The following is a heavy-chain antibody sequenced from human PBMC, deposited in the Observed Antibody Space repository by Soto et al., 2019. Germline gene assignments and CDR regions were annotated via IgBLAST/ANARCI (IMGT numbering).Heavy chain of an antibody. CDR1: GAALSSGGYF. J-gene: IGHJ5*02. CDR3: TREQSDDNYFDP. CDR2: IYYSTRT. Sequence: PAETLSLTCSVSGAALSSGGYFYTWVRQPPRKGMEWLGYIYYSTRTNYNPSLKSRVTTSLDKSKSQFSLSLISVTAADTAVYYCTREQSDDNYFDPWGQGTLVTVSS. D-gene: IGHD6-19*01. V-gene: IGHV4-61*08.